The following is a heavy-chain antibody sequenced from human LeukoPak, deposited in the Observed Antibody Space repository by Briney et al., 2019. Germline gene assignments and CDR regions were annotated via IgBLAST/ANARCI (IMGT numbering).Heavy chain of an antibody. V-gene: IGHV3-23*01. D-gene: IGHD3-22*01. CDR1: GFTFSSHA. J-gene: IGHJ5*02. Sequence: AGGSLRLSCAASGFTFSSHAMNWVRQAPGKGLEWVSAISGSGGSTYYADSVKGRFTISRDNSKNTLYLQMNSLRAEDTAVYYCAKGKDDYDSSGSNWFDPWGQGTLVTVSS. CDR2: ISGSGGST. CDR3: AKGKDDYDSSGSNWFDP.